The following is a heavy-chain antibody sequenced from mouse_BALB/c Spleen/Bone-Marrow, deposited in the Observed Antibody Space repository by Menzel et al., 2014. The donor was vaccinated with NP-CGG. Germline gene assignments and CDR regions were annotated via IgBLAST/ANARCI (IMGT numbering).Heavy chain of an antibody. D-gene: IGHD2-10*02. J-gene: IGHJ3*01. CDR1: GYSFTSTW. CDR2: IDPSDSET. CDR3: ASASYGNPFAY. V-gene: IGHV1S127*01. Sequence: QVQLQQSGPQLVRPGASVKISCKASGYSFTSTWMHWVKQRPGQGLEWIGMIDPSDSETRLNQKFKDKATLTVDKSSSTAYMHLNSSTPEDSAVYDCASASYGNPFAYWGQGTLVTVPA.